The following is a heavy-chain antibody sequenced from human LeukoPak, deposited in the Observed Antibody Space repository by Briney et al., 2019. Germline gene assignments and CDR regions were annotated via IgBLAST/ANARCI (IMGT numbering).Heavy chain of an antibody. Sequence: GGSLRLYCAVSGFTFSSYAMSWVRQAPGKGLEWVSAISGSGGSTYYRDSVKGRFTISRDNSKNTLYLQMNSLRAEDTAVYYCAKQGNRITGPDYWGQGTLVTVSS. V-gene: IGHV3-23*01. CDR2: ISGSGGST. CDR1: GFTFSSYA. D-gene: IGHD1-20*01. CDR3: AKQGNRITGPDY. J-gene: IGHJ4*02.